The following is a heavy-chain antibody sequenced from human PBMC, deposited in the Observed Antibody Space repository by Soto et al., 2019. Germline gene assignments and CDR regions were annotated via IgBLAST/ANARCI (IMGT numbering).Heavy chain of an antibody. V-gene: IGHV4-59*01. CDR2: VYYSGRT. CDR1: GGSISGYY. CDR3: ARVGGGAFDI. D-gene: IGHD3-16*01. Sequence: QVQLQESGPGLVKPSETLSLTCTVSGGSISGYYWSWIRQAPGKGLEWIGYVYYSGRTTYHPSLTSRGTISVDTSMNQFSLKLGSVTAADTAVYYCARVGGGAFDIWGQGTMVTVSS. J-gene: IGHJ3*02.